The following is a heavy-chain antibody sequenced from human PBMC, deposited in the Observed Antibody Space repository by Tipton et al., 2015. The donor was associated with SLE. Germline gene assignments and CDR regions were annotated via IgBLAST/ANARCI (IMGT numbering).Heavy chain of an antibody. Sequence: SLRLSCAASGFTFSNAWMSWVRQAPGKGLEWVSVISGSGGSTYYADSVKGRFTISSDNSKNTVYLQMNSLRVEDTAVYFCAKQYFYDSTGYANFPECFQHWGQGTLVTVSS. V-gene: IGHV3-23*01. J-gene: IGHJ1*01. CDR3: AKQYFYDSTGYANFPECFQH. CDR2: ISGSGGST. D-gene: IGHD3-22*01. CDR1: GFTFSNAW.